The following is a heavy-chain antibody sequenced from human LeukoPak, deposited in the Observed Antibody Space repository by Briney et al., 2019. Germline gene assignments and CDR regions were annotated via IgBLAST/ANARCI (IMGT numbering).Heavy chain of an antibody. CDR1: GWTFSSYG. D-gene: IGHD3-10*01. Sequence: PGGSLRLSCAASGWTFSSYGRHWVRQAPGKGLEWVAVISYDGSNKYYADSVKGRFTISRDHSKHTLYLQMNSLRAEDTAVYYCAKDLSYYLSTTAFQHWGQGTLVTVSS. CDR2: ISYDGSNK. CDR3: AKDLSYYLSTTAFQH. J-gene: IGHJ1*01. V-gene: IGHV3-30*18.